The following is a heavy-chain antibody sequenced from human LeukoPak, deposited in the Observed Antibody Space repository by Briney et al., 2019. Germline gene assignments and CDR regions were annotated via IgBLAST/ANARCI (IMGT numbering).Heavy chain of an antibody. Sequence: GGSLRLSCAASGFTFSSYWMHWVRQAPGKGLVWVSRINSDGSSTSYADSVKGRFTISRDNSKNTLYLQMNSLRAEDTAVYYCAKDLKEWGYYSDAFDIWGQGTMVTVSS. V-gene: IGHV3-74*01. CDR2: INSDGSST. CDR1: GFTFSSYW. CDR3: AKDLKEWGYYSDAFDI. J-gene: IGHJ3*02. D-gene: IGHD3-22*01.